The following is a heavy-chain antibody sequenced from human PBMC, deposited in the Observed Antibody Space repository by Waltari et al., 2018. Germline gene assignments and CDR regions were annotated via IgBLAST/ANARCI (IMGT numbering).Heavy chain of an antibody. Sequence: QVQLQESGPGLVKPSETLSLTCTVSGGSISSYYWSWIRQPPGKGLEWIGYIYYSGSTNYNPSLKSRVTISVDTSKNQFSLKLSSVTAADTAVYYCARGSRRGYDSSVPGWFDPWGQGTLVTVSS. J-gene: IGHJ5*02. CDR3: ARGSRRGYDSSVPGWFDP. D-gene: IGHD3-22*01. V-gene: IGHV4-59*01. CDR1: GGSISSYY. CDR2: IYYSGST.